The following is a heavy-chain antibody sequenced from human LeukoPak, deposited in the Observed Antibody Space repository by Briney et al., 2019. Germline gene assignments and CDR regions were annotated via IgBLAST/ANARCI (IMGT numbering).Heavy chain of an antibody. V-gene: IGHV4-59*01. Sequence: SETLSLTCTVSGDSISGYYWSWIRQPPGQGLEWIEYIHYSGSTNYNPSLKGRVTISLDMSKNQFSLKLNSMTAADTAVYYCAREGQWLPDWFDPWGQGTLVTVSS. CDR2: IHYSGST. J-gene: IGHJ5*02. D-gene: IGHD6-19*01. CDR1: GDSISGYY. CDR3: AREGQWLPDWFDP.